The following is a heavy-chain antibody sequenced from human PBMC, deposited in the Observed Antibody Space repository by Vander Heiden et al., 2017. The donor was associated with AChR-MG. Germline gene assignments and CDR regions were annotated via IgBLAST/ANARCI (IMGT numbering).Heavy chain of an antibody. J-gene: IGHJ6*02. CDR2: IYYSGST. V-gene: IGHV4-59*08. CDR3: ARHPKVSGDYYYYYGMDV. D-gene: IGHD1-20*01. CDR1: GGSISSSY. Sequence: QVQLQESGPGLVKPSETLSLTCTVSGGSISSSYWSWIRQPPGKGLEWIGYIYYSGSTNYNPSLKSRVTRSVDTSKNQFSLKLSSVTAADTAVYYCARHPKVSGDYYYYYGMDVWGQGTTVTVSS.